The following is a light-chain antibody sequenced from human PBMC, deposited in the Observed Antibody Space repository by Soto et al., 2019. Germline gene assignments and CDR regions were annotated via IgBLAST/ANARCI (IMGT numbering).Light chain of an antibody. CDR3: QQYNNYPWP. CDR1: QSISSW. J-gene: IGKJ1*01. CDR2: KAS. V-gene: IGKV1-5*03. Sequence: DIQMTQSPSTLSASVGDRVTITCRASQSISSWLAWYQQKPGKAPKLLIYKASNLESEVPSRFSGSGSGTEFTLTISSLQRDDFATYCCQQYNNYPWPFGQGTKVEIK.